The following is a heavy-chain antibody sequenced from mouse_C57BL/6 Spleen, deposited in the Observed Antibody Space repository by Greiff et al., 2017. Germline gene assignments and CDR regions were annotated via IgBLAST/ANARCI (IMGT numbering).Heavy chain of an antibody. V-gene: IGHV1-26*01. CDR3: ARRRLITTVVDV. CDR1: GYTFTDYY. CDR2: INPNNGGT. D-gene: IGHD1-1*01. Sequence: VQLQQSGPELVKPGASVKISCKASGYTFTDYYMNWVKQSHGKSLEWIGDINPNNGGTSYNQKFKGKATLTVDKSSSTAYMERRSLTAEDSAVYYCARRRLITTVVDVWGTGTTVTVSS. J-gene: IGHJ1*03.